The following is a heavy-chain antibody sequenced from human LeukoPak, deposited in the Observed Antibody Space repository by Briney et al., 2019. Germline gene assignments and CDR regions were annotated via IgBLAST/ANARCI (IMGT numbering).Heavy chain of an antibody. CDR1: GFTFDDYG. J-gene: IGHJ5*02. D-gene: IGHD3-16*01. CDR2: INWNGAST. V-gene: IGHV3-20*04. Sequence: GGSLRLSCEASGFTFDDYGMNWVRQAPGKGLEWVSGINWNGASTGSADSVKGRFTISRDNAKNSLYLQMNSLRAEDTAVYYCARRYVSWFDPWGQGTLVTVSS. CDR3: ARRYVSWFDP.